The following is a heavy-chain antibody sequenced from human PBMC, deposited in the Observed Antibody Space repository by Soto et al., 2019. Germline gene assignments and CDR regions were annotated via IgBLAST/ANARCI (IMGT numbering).Heavy chain of an antibody. CDR1: GFTFSSHG. CDR3: VRDGWYSIQAPY. J-gene: IGHJ4*02. D-gene: IGHD6-19*01. CDR2: IRYDGSNK. V-gene: IGHV3-33*01. Sequence: QVQLVESGRGVVQPGRSLRLSCAASGFTFSSHGMHWVRQAPGKGLEWVAVIRYDGSNKYYADSVTGRFPISSDDSKNMVYLQIISLRAGDRAVSYCVRDGWYSIQAPYWGQGTLVTVSS.